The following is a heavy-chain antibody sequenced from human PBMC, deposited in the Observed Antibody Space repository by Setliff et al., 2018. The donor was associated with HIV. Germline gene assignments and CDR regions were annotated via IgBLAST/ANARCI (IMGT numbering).Heavy chain of an antibody. J-gene: IGHJ6*02. V-gene: IGHV4-59*03. CDR1: GASITNYY. CDR3: EAATVGEAGYYGIDV. Sequence: SETLSLTCKVSGASITNYYWSWIRQPPGKGLEWIGYIYNSGYSSSKSSLKSRVTISLDTSKNQFSLMLNSVTPADTAVYYCEAATVGEAGYYGIDVWGPGTTVTVSS. CDR2: IYNSGYS. D-gene: IGHD1-26*01.